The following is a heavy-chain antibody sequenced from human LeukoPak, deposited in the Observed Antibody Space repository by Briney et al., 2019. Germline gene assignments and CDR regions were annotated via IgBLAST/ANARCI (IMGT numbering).Heavy chain of an antibody. Sequence: SETLSLTCTVSGVSISSYFWSWLRQPPGKGLEWIGYIYYSGSTNYNSSLKSRVTISVDTSKNQFSLKLRSVTAADTAVYYCARLAGVYTPLDPWGQGTLVTVSS. CDR3: ARLAGVYTPLDP. V-gene: IGHV4-59*01. D-gene: IGHD2-8*01. CDR1: GVSISSYF. J-gene: IGHJ5*02. CDR2: IYYSGST.